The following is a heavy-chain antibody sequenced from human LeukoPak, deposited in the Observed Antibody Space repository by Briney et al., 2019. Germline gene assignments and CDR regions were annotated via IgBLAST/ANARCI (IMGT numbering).Heavy chain of an antibody. D-gene: IGHD4-17*01. J-gene: IGHJ4*02. CDR1: GFTFSSYG. Sequence: PGRSLRLSCAASGFTFSSYGMHWVRQAPGKGLEWVAVISYDGSNKYYADSVKGRFTISRDNSKNTLYLQMSSLRAEDTAVYYCANRGPYGDQWLFDYWGQGTLVTVSS. V-gene: IGHV3-30*18. CDR2: ISYDGSNK. CDR3: ANRGPYGDQWLFDY.